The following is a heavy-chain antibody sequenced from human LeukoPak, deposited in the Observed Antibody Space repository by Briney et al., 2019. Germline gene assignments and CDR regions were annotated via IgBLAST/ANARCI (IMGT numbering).Heavy chain of an antibody. V-gene: IGHV4-30-4*08. D-gene: IGHD3-9*01. CDR1: GGSISSGDYY. J-gene: IGHJ4*02. CDR2: IYYSGST. Sequence: SETLSLTCTVSGGSISSGDYYWRWIRQPPGTGLEWIGYIYYSGSTYYNPSLKSRVTISVDTSKNQFSLKLSSVTAADTAVYYCATTQYYGILTGYRYLPAAAGTLDYWGQGTLVTVSS. CDR3: ATTQYYGILTGYRYLPAAAGTLDY.